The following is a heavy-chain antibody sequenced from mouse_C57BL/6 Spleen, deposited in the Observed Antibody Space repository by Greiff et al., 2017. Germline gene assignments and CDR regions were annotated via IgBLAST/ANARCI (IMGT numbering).Heavy chain of an antibody. CDR1: GYSFTSGYY. CDR3: ASEGRGGYFDY. J-gene: IGHJ2*01. V-gene: IGHV3-6*01. CDR2: ISYDGSN. Sequence: EVKLLESGPGLVKPSQSLSLTCSVSGYSFTSGYYWNWIRQFPGNQLELIGYISYDGSNNYNPSLKNRISFTHDTSKNHFFLKLSSVTTEDTATYYCASEGRGGYFDYWGQGTTLTVSS.